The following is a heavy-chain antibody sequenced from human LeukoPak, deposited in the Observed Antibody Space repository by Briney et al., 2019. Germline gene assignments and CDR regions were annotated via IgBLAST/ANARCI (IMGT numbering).Heavy chain of an antibody. Sequence: ASVKVSCKASGYTFTGYYMHWVRQAPGRGLEWMGWINPNSGGTNYAQKLQGWVTMTRDTSISTAYMELSRLRSDDTAVYYCARDLITMVRGVIGYWGQGTLVTVSS. CDR1: GYTFTGYY. CDR2: INPNSGGT. J-gene: IGHJ4*02. V-gene: IGHV1-2*04. D-gene: IGHD3-10*01. CDR3: ARDLITMVRGVIGY.